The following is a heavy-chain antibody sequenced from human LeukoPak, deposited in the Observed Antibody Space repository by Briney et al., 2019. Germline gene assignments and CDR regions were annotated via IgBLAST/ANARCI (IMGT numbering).Heavy chain of an antibody. CDR1: GFTFSSYA. CDR2: ISGSGGST. D-gene: IGHD5-24*01. Sequence: GGSLRLSCAASGFTFSSYAMSWVRQAPGKGLEWVSAISGSGGSTYYADSVKGRFTISRDNSKNTLYLQMNSLRAVDTAVYYCARDRDDGWFDPWGQGTLVTVSS. CDR3: ARDRDDGWFDP. V-gene: IGHV3-23*01. J-gene: IGHJ5*02.